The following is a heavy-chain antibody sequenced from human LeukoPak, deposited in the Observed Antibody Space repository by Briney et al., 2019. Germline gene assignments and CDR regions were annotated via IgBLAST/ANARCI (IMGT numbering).Heavy chain of an antibody. CDR2: MYSGGST. D-gene: IGHD3-3*01. V-gene: IGHV3-53*01. CDR1: GFTVSSNY. Sequence: GGSLRLSCAASGFTVSSNYMSWVRQAPGKGLEWVSVMYSGGSTYYADSVKGRFTISRDNAKNSLYLQMNSLRDEDTAVYYCARDFRSLYYFDYWGQGTLVTVSS. CDR3: ARDFRSLYYFDY. J-gene: IGHJ4*02.